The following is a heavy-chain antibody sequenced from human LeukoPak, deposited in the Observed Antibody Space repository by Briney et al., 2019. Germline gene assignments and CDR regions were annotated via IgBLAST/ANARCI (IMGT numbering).Heavy chain of an antibody. J-gene: IGHJ4*02. Sequence: GGSLRLSCAAAGFTFSSYWMSWVRQAPGKGLEWVATIKQDGSEKYYVDSVKGRFTISRDNAKNSLYLQLNSLRAEDTAVYYCARDRSTDFWSGYYTNYFDYWGQGTLVTVSS. CDR1: GFTFSSYW. D-gene: IGHD3-3*01. V-gene: IGHV3-7*01. CDR2: IKQDGSEK. CDR3: ARDRSTDFWSGYYTNYFDY.